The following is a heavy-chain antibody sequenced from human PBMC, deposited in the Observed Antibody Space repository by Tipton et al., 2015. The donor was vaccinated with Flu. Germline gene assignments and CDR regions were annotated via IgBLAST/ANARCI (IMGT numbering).Heavy chain of an antibody. CDR3: ARTQGWTVPAASWTHLDY. CDR2: MNPNSGNT. J-gene: IGHJ4*02. CDR1: GYTFTSYD. V-gene: IGHV1-8*01. Sequence: QSGAEVKKPGASVKVSCKASGYTFTSYDINWVRQATGQGLEWMGWMNPNSGNTGYAQKFQGRVTMTRNTSISTAYMELSSLRSEDTAVYYCARTQGWTVPAASWTHLDYWGQGTLVTVSS. D-gene: IGHD2-2*01.